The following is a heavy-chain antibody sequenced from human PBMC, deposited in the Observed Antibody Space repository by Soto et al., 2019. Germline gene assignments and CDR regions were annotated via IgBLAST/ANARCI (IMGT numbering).Heavy chain of an antibody. V-gene: IGHV4-30-4*01. J-gene: IGHJ4*02. D-gene: IGHD3-10*01. CDR3: ARSPKGLGNFDY. Sequence: QVQLQESGPGLVKPSQTLSLTCAVSGGSISSGGAYYWSWISHSPGKGLEWIAYIHYSGSTYYNSSLKSRVTMSVDPAKNQFSLTVSSVTAADTAVYYCARSPKGLGNFDYLGQGTLVTVSS. CDR1: GGSISSGGAYY. CDR2: IHYSGST.